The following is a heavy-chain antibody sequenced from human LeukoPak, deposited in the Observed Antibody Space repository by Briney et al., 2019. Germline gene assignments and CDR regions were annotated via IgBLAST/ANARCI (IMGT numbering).Heavy chain of an antibody. J-gene: IGHJ4*02. CDR3: ARDRPFDY. Sequence: ASVKVSCKASGYTFSSYGISWVRQAPGQGLEWMGWISTYNGNTKYAQNLQDRVTLTTDTSTSTAYMELRSLRSDDTAVYYCARDRPFDYWGQGTLVTVSS. V-gene: IGHV1-18*01. CDR2: ISTYNGNT. CDR1: GYTFSSYG.